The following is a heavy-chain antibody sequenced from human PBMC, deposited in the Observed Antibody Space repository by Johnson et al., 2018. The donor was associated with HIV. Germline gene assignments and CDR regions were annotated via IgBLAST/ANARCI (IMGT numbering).Heavy chain of an antibody. CDR1: GFTFSSYA. V-gene: IGHV3-13*01. Sequence: VQLVESGGGVVQPGRSLRLSCAASGFTFSSYAMHWVRQAPGKGLEWVSAIGTAGDTYSPGSVKGRFTIPRENAKNSLYLQMNSLRAGDTALYYCARAVCRGGRCYSHDAFDIWGQGTMVTVSS. CDR2: IGTAGDT. CDR3: ARAVCRGGRCYSHDAFDI. D-gene: IGHD2-15*01. J-gene: IGHJ3*02.